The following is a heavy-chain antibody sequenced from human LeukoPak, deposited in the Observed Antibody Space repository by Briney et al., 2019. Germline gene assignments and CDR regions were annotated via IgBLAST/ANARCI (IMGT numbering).Heavy chain of an antibody. CDR2: IYYSGST. CDR3: ARAVDTAYDY. CDR1: GCSISSGGYY. J-gene: IGHJ4*02. Sequence: SETLSLTCTVSGCSISSGGYYWSWIRQHPGKGLEWIGYIYYSGSTYYNPSLKSRVTISVDTSKNQFSLKLSSVTAADTAVYYCARAVDTAYDYWGQGTLVTVSS. D-gene: IGHD5-18*01. V-gene: IGHV4-31*03.